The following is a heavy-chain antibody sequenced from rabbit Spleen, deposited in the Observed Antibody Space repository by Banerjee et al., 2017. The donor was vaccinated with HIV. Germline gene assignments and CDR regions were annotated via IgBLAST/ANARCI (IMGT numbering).Heavy chain of an antibody. D-gene: IGHD2-1*01. Sequence: QEQLTETGGGLVQPGGSLTLSCKASGFDFSSYGVSWVRQAPGKGLEWIACIYGGDGYSTAYASWAKGRFTVSKTSSTTVTLQMTGLTAADTATDFCARGSATMALVITGYYLSLWGQGTLVTVS. CDR1: GFDFSSYG. CDR2: IYGGDGYST. V-gene: IGHV1S45*01. CDR3: ARGSATMALVITGYYLSL. J-gene: IGHJ3*01.